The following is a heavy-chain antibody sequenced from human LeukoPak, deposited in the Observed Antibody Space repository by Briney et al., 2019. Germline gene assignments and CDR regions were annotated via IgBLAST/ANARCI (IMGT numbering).Heavy chain of an antibody. D-gene: IGHD5-24*01. Sequence: SETLSLTCTVSGGSIGTYYWTWIRQPPGKGLEWIGYIYYSGSTIYNPSLKSRVTISVDTSKNQFSLKLNSVTAADTAVYYCARAEVQKRWLQFRGFVDAFDIWGQGTMVTVSS. J-gene: IGHJ3*02. CDR3: ARAEVQKRWLQFRGFVDAFDI. CDR1: GGSIGTYY. CDR2: IYYSGST. V-gene: IGHV4-59*01.